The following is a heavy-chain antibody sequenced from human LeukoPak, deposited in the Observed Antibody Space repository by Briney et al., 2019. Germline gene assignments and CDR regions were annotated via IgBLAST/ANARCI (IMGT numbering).Heavy chain of an antibody. CDR3: ARVGGASSSWYFDY. V-gene: IGHV4-31*03. J-gene: IGHJ4*02. CDR2: IYYSGST. D-gene: IGHD6-13*01. Sequence: NPSETLSLTCTVSGGSISSGGYYWSWIRQHPGKGLEWIGYIYYSGSTYYNPSLKSRVTISVDTSKNQFSLKLSSVTAADTAVYYCARVGGASSSWYFDYWGQGTLVTVSP. CDR1: GGSISSGGYY.